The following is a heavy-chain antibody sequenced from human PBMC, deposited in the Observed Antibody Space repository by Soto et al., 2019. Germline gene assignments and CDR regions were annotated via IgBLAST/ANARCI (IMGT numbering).Heavy chain of an antibody. D-gene: IGHD3-10*01. V-gene: IGHV4-34*01. CDR1: GGYFSGYY. CDR2: INHSGST. Sequence: SETRSRTWAVYGGYFSGYYWSWSRQPPGKGLEWIGEINHSGSTNYNPSLKSRVTISVDTSKNQFSLKLSSVTAADTAVYYCARGRGITMVRGVIPRYGMDVWGQGTTVTVSS. CDR3: ARGRGITMVRGVIPRYGMDV. J-gene: IGHJ6*02.